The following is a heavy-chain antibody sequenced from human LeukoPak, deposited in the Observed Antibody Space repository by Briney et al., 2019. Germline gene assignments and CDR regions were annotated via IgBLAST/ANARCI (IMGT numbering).Heavy chain of an antibody. CDR3: AAFDNYYDSSGYDG. CDR1: GFTFTSSA. D-gene: IGHD3-22*01. J-gene: IGHJ4*02. Sequence: SVKVSCKASGFTFTSSAMQWVRQARGQRLEWIGWIVVGSGSTNYAQKFQERVTITRDMSTSTAYMELSSLRSEDTAVYYCAAFDNYYDSSGYDGWGQGTLVTVSS. CDR2: IVVGSGST. V-gene: IGHV1-58*02.